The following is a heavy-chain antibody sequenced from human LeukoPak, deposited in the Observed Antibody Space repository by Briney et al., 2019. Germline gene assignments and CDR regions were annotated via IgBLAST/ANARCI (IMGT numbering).Heavy chain of an antibody. J-gene: IGHJ4*02. V-gene: IGHV3-23*01. D-gene: IGHD3-16*01. CDR3: VKRMGCNDFNCYAELDF. CDR1: GFIFSNFA. Sequence: GSLRLSCRTSGFIFSNFAMNWVRQAPGKGLEWVSTISSNGGRTYYANSVKRRFSVSRDNSKNTLYLQMNTLRAEDTAIYYCVKRMGCNDFNCYAELDFWGQGTLVTVSS. CDR2: ISSNGGRT.